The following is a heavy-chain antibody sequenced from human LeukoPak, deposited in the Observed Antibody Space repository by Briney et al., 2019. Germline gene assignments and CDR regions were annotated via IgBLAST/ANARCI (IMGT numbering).Heavy chain of an antibody. Sequence: RGASVTVSCTVSGYTLTELSMHWVRQAPGKGLEWMGGFDPEDGETIYAQKFQGRVTMTEDTSTDTAYMELSSLRSEDTAVYYCATDNSFSYDSSGYPKYYFDYWGQGTLVTVSS. J-gene: IGHJ4*02. CDR1: GYTLTELS. CDR2: FDPEDGET. D-gene: IGHD3-22*01. CDR3: ATDNSFSYDSSGYPKYYFDY. V-gene: IGHV1-24*01.